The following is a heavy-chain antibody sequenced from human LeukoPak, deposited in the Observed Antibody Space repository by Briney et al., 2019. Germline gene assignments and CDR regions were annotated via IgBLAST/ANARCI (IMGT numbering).Heavy chain of an antibody. CDR1: GGSISSYY. V-gene: IGHV4-4*07. CDR2: IYSSGST. CDR3: ARSYDSRGYYYFGMDV. D-gene: IGHD3-22*01. J-gene: IGHJ6*02. Sequence: PSETLSLTCTVSGGSISSYYWSWIRQPAGKGLEWIGRIYSSGSTDYNPSLKSRATISLDTSKKQFSLKLNSVTAADTAVYYCARSYDSRGYYYFGMDVWGQGTTVTVSS.